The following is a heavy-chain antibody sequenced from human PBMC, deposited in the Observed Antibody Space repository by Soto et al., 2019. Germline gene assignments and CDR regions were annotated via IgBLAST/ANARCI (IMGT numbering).Heavy chain of an antibody. CDR1: GYSFTGNG. Sequence: PGESLKISCQGSGYSFTGNGIAWVRQRPGKGLEWMGIIYPGDFDTRYSPSFEGHVTISAERSTSTAYLQWSSLRASDTAIYYCAKTLYDFWGGGLNSLGSGMDVWGQGTAVTVSS. CDR3: AKTLYDFWGGGLNSLGSGMDV. J-gene: IGHJ6*01. CDR2: IYPGDFDT. V-gene: IGHV5-51*01. D-gene: IGHD3-3*01.